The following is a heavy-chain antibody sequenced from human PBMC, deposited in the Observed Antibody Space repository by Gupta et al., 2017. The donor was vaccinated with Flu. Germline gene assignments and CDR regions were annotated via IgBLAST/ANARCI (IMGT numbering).Heavy chain of an antibody. CDR3: VRAVGPGSAS. CDR1: GFTFTAYW. Sequence: EVQLVESGGGLVQPGGSRKLSCAASGFTFTAYWMHWVRQAPGKGLEWLANIKEDGSKTYYAGSVRGRFTISRDNARNSLYLQMNNLKDDDTATYYCVRAVGPGSASWGPGILVTVSS. V-gene: IGHV3-7*01. J-gene: IGHJ5*02. CDR2: IKEDGSKT. D-gene: IGHD3-10*01.